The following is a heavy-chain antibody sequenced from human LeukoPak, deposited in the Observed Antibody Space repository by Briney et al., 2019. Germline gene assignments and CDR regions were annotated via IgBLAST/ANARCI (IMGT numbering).Heavy chain of an antibody. D-gene: IGHD3-22*01. V-gene: IGHV4-59*12. CDR1: GGSISSYY. CDR2: IYYSGST. J-gene: IGHJ4*02. Sequence: KPSETLSLTCTVSGGSISSYYWSWIRQPPGKGLEWIGYIYYSGSTNYNPSLKSRVTISVDTSKNQFSLKLSSVTAADTAVYYCARDPLNYYDSSGYSIPGFDCWGQGTLVTVSS. CDR3: ARDPLNYYDSSGYSIPGFDC.